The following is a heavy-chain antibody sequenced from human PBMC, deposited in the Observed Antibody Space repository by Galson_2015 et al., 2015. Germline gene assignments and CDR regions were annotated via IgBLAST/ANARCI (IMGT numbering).Heavy chain of an antibody. Sequence: SVKVSCKASGYTFTSYYMHWVRQAPGQGLEWMGIINPSGGSTSYAQKFQGRVTMTRDTSTSTVYMELSSLRSEDTAVYYCARKLSCSSTSCSVAFDYWGQGTLVTVSS. CDR3: ARKLSCSSTSCSVAFDY. J-gene: IGHJ4*02. CDR2: INPSGGST. D-gene: IGHD2-2*01. CDR1: GYTFTSYY. V-gene: IGHV1-46*01.